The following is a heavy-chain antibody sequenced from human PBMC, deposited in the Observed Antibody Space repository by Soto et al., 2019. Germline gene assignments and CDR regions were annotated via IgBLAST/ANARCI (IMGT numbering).Heavy chain of an antibody. CDR2: ISSTTNYI. CDR1: GFTFSIYS. V-gene: IGHV3-21*01. CDR3: ARESEDLTSNFDY. Sequence: GGSLILSCASSGFTFSIYSMNWVRQAPGKGLEWVSSISSTTNYIYYADSMKGRFTVSRDNAKNSVYLDMNSLSAEDTAVYYCARESEDLTSNFDYWGQGTLVTVSS. J-gene: IGHJ4*02.